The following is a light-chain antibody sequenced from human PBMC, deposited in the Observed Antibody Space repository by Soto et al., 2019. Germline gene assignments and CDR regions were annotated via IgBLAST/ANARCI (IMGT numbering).Light chain of an antibody. J-gene: IGKJ3*01. CDR1: QSVASS. Sequence: ERVMTQSPATLSASPGERVTLSCRASQSVASSVAWYQQKPGQAPRLILYGASKRATGIPARFSGSGSGTDFTLTISSLEPEDFAVYYCQQRYTLITFGPGTKVDI. V-gene: IGKV3D-15*01. CDR3: QQRYTLIT. CDR2: GAS.